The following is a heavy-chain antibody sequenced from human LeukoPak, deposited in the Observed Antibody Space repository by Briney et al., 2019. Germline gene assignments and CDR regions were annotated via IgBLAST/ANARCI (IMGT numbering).Heavy chain of an antibody. Sequence: GGSLRLSCAASGFTFSSYAMSWVRQAPGKGLEWVSAISGSGGSTYYADSVKGRFTISRDNSKNTLYLQMNSLGAEDTAVYFCTRVTTNGYFEYWGQGTLVTVSS. CDR1: GFTFSSYA. J-gene: IGHJ4*02. CDR3: TRVTTNGYFEY. D-gene: IGHD1-1*01. CDR2: ISGSGGST. V-gene: IGHV3-23*01.